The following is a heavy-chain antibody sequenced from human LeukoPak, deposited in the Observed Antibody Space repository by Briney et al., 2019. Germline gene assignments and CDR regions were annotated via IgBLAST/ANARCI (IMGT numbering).Heavy chain of an antibody. CDR3: ASLGNYDSSHDY. J-gene: IGHJ4*02. Sequence: PSETLSLTCTVSGGSISSYYWSWIRQPPGKGLEWIGYIYYSGSTNYNPSLKSRVTISVDTSKNQFSLKLSSVTAADTAVYYCASLGNYDSSHDYWGQGTLVTVSS. CDR2: IYYSGST. D-gene: IGHD3-22*01. V-gene: IGHV4-59*01. CDR1: GGSISSYY.